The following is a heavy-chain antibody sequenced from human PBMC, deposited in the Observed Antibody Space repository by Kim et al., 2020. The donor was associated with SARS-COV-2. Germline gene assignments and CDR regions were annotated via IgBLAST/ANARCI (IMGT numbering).Heavy chain of an antibody. J-gene: IGHJ6*02. CDR2: ISGGAVNK. Sequence: GGSLRLSCAASGFTFSSSWMHWVRQAPGKGLEWVSVISGGAVNKFYADSVRGRFTISRDNSNNMLYLQMNSLSDEDTALYYCAKMVIMDGYNYFYYYAMDVWGQGTTVTVSS. CDR1: GFTFSSSW. V-gene: IGHV3-23*01. CDR3: AKMVIMDGYNYFYYYAMDV. D-gene: IGHD2-21*01.